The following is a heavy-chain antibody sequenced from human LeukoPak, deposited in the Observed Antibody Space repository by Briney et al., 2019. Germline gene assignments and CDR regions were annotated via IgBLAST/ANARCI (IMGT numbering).Heavy chain of an antibody. CDR2: ISGSGGST. CDR3: AKVWQRRPQFDY. Sequence: GGSLRLSCAASGFTFSSYAMSWVRQAPGKGLELVSAISGSGGSTYYADSVKGRFTISRDNSKNTLYLQMNSLRAEDTAVYYCAKVWQRRPQFDYWGQGTLVTVSS. V-gene: IGHV3-23*01. D-gene: IGHD6-25*01. J-gene: IGHJ4*02. CDR1: GFTFSSYA.